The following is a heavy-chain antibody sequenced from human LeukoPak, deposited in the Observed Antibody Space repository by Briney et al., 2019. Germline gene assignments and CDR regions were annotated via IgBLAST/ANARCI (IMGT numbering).Heavy chain of an antibody. J-gene: IGHJ4*02. CDR1: GGTFSSYG. CDR3: ARGSYGSGRNDFDY. Sequence: ASVKVSCKASGGTFSSYGISWVRQAPGQGLEWMGGIIPIFGTANYAQKFQGRVTITADESTSTAYMELSSLRSEDTAVYYCARGSYGSGRNDFDYWGQGTLVTVSS. CDR2: IIPIFGTA. V-gene: IGHV1-69*13. D-gene: IGHD3-10*01.